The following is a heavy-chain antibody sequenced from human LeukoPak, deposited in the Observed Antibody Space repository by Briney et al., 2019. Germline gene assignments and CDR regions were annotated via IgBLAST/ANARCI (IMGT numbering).Heavy chain of an antibody. V-gene: IGHV4-38-2*02. Sequence: SETLSLTCTVSGYSISSGYYWGWIRQPPGKGLEGIGSIYHSGRTYYNPSLKSRVTISVDTSKNQSSLKLSSVTAADTAVYYCARDGLHHNWFDPWGQGTLVTVSS. J-gene: IGHJ5*02. D-gene: IGHD4-11*01. CDR1: GYSISSGYY. CDR3: ARDGLHHNWFDP. CDR2: IYHSGRT.